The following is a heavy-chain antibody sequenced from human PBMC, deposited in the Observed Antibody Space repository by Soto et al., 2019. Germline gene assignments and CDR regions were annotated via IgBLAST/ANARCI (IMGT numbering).Heavy chain of an antibody. V-gene: IGHV4-31*03. CDR1: GGSISSGGYY. CDR3: ARDYCSGGSCLTGYFDY. J-gene: IGHJ4*02. D-gene: IGHD2-15*01. Sequence: TLSLTCTVSGGSISSGGYYWSWIRQHPGKGLEWIAYINYSGSTYYSPSLKSRVSISVDTSKNQFSLKLSSVTAADTAVYYCARDYCSGGSCLTGYFDYWGQGTLVTVSS. CDR2: INYSGST.